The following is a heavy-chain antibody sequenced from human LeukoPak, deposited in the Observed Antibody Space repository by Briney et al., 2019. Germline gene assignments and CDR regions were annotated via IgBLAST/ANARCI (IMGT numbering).Heavy chain of an antibody. Sequence: SSETLSLTCTVSGGSISSGDYYWSWIRQPPGKGLEWIGYIYYSGSTYYNPSLKSRVTISVDTSMDQFSLKLSSVTAADTAVYYCARYSSTSCCWFDPWGQGTLVTVSS. V-gene: IGHV4-30-4*08. CDR1: GGSISSGDYY. CDR3: ARYSSTSCCWFDP. D-gene: IGHD2-2*01. CDR2: IYYSGST. J-gene: IGHJ5*02.